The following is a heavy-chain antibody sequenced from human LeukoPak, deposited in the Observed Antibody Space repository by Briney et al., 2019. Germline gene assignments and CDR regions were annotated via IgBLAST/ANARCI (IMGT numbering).Heavy chain of an antibody. Sequence: GESLKISCKGPGYSFSDSWIAWVRQMPGKGLEWMGSIYPDDSDTRYSPPFQGQITISADKSINTAYLQWNSLKASDIAMYYCARHVDSGSGSYSDYWGQGTLVTVSS. CDR3: ARHVDSGSGSYSDY. CDR2: IYPDDSDT. D-gene: IGHD3-10*01. V-gene: IGHV5-51*01. J-gene: IGHJ4*02. CDR1: GYSFSDSW.